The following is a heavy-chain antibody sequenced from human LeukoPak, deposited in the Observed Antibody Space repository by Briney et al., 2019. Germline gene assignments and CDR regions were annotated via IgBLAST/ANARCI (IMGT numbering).Heavy chain of an antibody. J-gene: IGHJ3*02. V-gene: IGHV3-11*01. CDR1: GFTFSDYY. CDR2: ISSSGSTI. D-gene: IGHD5-18*01. CDR3: AKVVTPKIGAFDI. Sequence: GGSLRLSCAASGFTFSDYYMSWIRQAPGKGLEWVSYISSSGSTIYYADSVKGRFTISRDNAKNSLYLQMNSLRAEDTAIYYCAKVVTPKIGAFDIWGQGTMVTVSS.